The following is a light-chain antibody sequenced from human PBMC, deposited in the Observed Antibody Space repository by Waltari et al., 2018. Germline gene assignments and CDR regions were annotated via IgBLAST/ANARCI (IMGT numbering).Light chain of an antibody. Sequence: QSVLTQPPSVSGAPGQRVTISCTGSSSNIGAGYDVHWYQQRPGTAPKLLIYDKNNRPSWVPDRFSCSKSGTSASLAITGLQAEDEADYYCQSYDSSLSGSVFGGGTKLTVL. CDR2: DKN. J-gene: IGLJ2*01. CDR3: QSYDSSLSGSV. V-gene: IGLV1-40*01. CDR1: SSNIGAGYD.